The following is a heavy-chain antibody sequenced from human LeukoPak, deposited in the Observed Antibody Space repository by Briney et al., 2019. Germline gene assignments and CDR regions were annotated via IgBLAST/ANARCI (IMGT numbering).Heavy chain of an antibody. Sequence: GESLKISCKGSGYIFTNYWIGWVRQMPGKGLGWMGIIYLGDSDTRHSTSFQGQVNISDDKSISTGYLQWSSLRASDTAMYYCARHPQPYASSSNPWYFDLWGRGTLVTVSS. CDR3: ARHPQPYASSSNPWYFDL. D-gene: IGHD2-2*01. J-gene: IGHJ2*01. V-gene: IGHV5-51*01. CDR1: GYIFTNYW. CDR2: IYLGDSDT.